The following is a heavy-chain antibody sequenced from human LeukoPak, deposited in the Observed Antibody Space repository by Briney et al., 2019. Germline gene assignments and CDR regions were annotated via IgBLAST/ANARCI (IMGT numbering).Heavy chain of an antibody. CDR1: GDSISSGTYY. CDR3: ARGSSRPSRSWFDP. Sequence: PSQTLSLTCTVSGDSISSGTYYWSWIRQHPGKGLEWIGYIYYSGSTYYNPSFKSRLTLSVDTSKNQFSLKLSSVTAADTAVYYCARGSSRPSRSWFDPWGQGTLVTVSS. J-gene: IGHJ5*02. CDR2: IYYSGST. D-gene: IGHD6-13*01. V-gene: IGHV4-31*03.